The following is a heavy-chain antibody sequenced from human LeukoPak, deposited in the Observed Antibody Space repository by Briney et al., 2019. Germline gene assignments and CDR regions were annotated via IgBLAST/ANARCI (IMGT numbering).Heavy chain of an antibody. Sequence: SQTLSLTCAISGDSVSSNSAAWNWIRQSPSRGLERLGRTYYRSKWYNDYAVSVKSRITINPDTSKNQFSLQLNSVTPEDTAVYYCARRARYCSSTSCEYYYYGMDVWGQGTTVTVSS. CDR1: GDSVSSNSAA. D-gene: IGHD2-2*01. J-gene: IGHJ6*02. CDR3: ARRARYCSSTSCEYYYYGMDV. CDR2: TYYRSKWYN. V-gene: IGHV6-1*01.